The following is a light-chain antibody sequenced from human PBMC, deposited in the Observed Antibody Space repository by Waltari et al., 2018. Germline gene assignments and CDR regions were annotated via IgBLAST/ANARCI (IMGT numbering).Light chain of an antibody. CDR3: AAWDDSLSGLV. Sequence: QSVLTQPPSASGTPGQKVTISCNGSSSNIGSNYVYWYQQLPGTAPKLLIFKNNQRPSGVPDLFSDSKSSTSASLAINGLRSEDEADYYCAAWDDSLSGLVLGGGTKVTVL. J-gene: IGLJ3*02. V-gene: IGLV1-47*01. CDR1: SSNIGSNY. CDR2: KNN.